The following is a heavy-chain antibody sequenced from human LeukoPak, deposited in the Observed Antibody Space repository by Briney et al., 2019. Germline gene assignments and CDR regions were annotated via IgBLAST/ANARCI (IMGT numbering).Heavy chain of an antibody. CDR2: ISSSSRYI. J-gene: IGHJ4*02. D-gene: IGHD3-10*01. CDR3: AKGTYGSGTYGAHDY. CDR1: GFTFSSYS. V-gene: IGHV3-21*01. Sequence: GSLRLSCAASGFTFSSYSMNWVRQAPGKGLEWVSSISSSSRYIYYADSVKGRFTISRDNAKNSLYLQMNSLRAEDTAVYYCAKGTYGSGTYGAHDYWGQGTLVTVSS.